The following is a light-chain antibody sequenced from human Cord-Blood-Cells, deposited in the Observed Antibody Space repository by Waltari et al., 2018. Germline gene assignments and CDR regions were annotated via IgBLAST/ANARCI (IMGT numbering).Light chain of an antibody. J-gene: IGKJ1*01. CDR2: AAS. CDR1: QSISSY. CDR3: QQKYSTPRT. V-gene: IGKV1-39*01. Sequence: DIQMTQSPSYLSASVGDRVTITCRASQSISSYLNWYQQKPGKAPPLLIYAASSLQSGVPSRFSGSGSGTDFTLTISSLQHEDFATYYCQQKYSTPRTFGQGTKVEIK.